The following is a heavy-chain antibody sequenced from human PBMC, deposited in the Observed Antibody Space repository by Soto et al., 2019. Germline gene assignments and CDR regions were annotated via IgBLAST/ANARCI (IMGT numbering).Heavy chain of an antibody. D-gene: IGHD3-16*01. J-gene: IGHJ5*01. V-gene: IGHV4-34*01. CDR2: VNHSGEA. CDR1: GGSFRNYY. Sequence: PSETLSLTCGVYGGSFRNYYWIWVRQPPGKGLEWIGEVNHSGEATYNPSLQSRVTISLDTTNNHFSLKMTSVTAADTAIYFCEGEERFPRSWFDSWGQGTQVTVSS. CDR3: EGEERFPRSWFDS.